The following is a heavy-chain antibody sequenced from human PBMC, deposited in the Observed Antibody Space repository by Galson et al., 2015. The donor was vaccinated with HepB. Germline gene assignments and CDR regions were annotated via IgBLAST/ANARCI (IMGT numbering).Heavy chain of an antibody. D-gene: IGHD2-2*02. CDR3: AKDEDIVVVPAAIDY. V-gene: IGHV3-23*01. J-gene: IGHJ4*02. CDR1: GITFSSYA. CDR2: ISGSGGST. Sequence: SLRLSCAASGITFSSYAMSWVRQAPGKGLEWVSAISGSGGSTYYADSVKGRFTISRDNSKNTLYLQMNSLRAEDTAVYYCAKDEDIVVVPAAIDYWGQGTLVTVSS.